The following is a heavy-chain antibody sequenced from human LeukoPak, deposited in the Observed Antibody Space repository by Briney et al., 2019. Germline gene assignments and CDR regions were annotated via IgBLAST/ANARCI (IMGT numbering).Heavy chain of an antibody. J-gene: IGHJ4*02. CDR2: INPSGGST. D-gene: IGHD2-15*01. CDR1: GYXFTSYY. CDR3: ARESRSGGSCYSLDY. V-gene: IGHV1-46*01. Sequence: ASVKVSCKASGYXFTSYYMHWVRQAPGQGLEWMGIINPSGGSTSYAQKFQGRVTMTRDTSTSTVYMELSSLRSEDTAVYYCARESRSGGSCYSLDYWGQGTLVTVSS.